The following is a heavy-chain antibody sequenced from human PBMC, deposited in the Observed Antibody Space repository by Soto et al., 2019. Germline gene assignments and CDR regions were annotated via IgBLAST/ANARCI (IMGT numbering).Heavy chain of an antibody. Sequence: EMQLVESGGGLVKPGGSLRLSCAASGFIFNTYSMDWVRQAPGKGLEWVASISPSGSYMYYGDSLKGRFTVSRDNAKNSPYLQMDSLRADDTAIYYCARFGLVTFDCWGQGTLVTVSS. D-gene: IGHD3-3*01. V-gene: IGHV3-21*01. CDR3: ARFGLVTFDC. CDR1: GFIFNTYS. J-gene: IGHJ4*02. CDR2: ISPSGSYM.